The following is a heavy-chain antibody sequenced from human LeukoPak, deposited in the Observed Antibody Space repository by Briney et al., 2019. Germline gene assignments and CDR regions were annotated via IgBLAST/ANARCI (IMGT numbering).Heavy chain of an antibody. J-gene: IGHJ6*03. CDR3: ARGNWNYYGHYYYYMDV. D-gene: IGHD1-7*01. CDR2: IYYSGST. V-gene: IGHV4-39*07. Sequence: PSETLSLTCTVSGGSISSNSYYWGWIRQPPGKGLEWIGSIYYSGSTYYNPSLKNRLTISVDTSKNQFSLKLSSVTAADTAVYYCARGNWNYYGHYYYYMDVWGKGTTVTISS. CDR1: GGSISSNSYY.